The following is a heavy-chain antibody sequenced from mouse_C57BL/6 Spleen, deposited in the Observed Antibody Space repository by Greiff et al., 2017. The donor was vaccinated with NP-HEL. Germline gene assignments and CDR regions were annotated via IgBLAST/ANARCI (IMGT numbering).Heavy chain of an antibody. CDR3: ARESPYYNNYGYFDY. Sequence: VQLQQPGAELVRPGSSVKLSCKASGYTFTSYWMDWVKQRPGQGLEWIGNIYPSDSETHYNQKFKDKATLTVDKSSSTAYMQLSSLTSEDSAVYYCARESPYYNNYGYFDYWGQGTTLTVSS. V-gene: IGHV1-61*01. CDR2: IYPSDSET. D-gene: IGHD2-5*01. J-gene: IGHJ2*01. CDR1: GYTFTSYW.